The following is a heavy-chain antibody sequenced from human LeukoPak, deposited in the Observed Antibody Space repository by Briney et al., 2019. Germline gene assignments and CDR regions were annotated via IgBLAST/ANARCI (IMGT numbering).Heavy chain of an antibody. CDR1: GGTFSRYV. D-gene: IGHD6-13*01. CDR2: ITPSVGIP. Sequence: SVKVSCKPSGGTFSRYVIRWVRPAPGQGLEWMGRITPSVGIPNYAQKFQGRVTITADKSTSIVYMELSSLRTDDTAVYWCARVPEYRSSRAYHYFGMDVWGQGTTVIVSS. V-gene: IGHV1-69*04. J-gene: IGHJ6*02. CDR3: ARVPEYRSSRAYHYFGMDV.